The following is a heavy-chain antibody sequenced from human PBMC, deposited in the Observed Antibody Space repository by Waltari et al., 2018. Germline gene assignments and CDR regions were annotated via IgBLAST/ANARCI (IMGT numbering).Heavy chain of an antibody. Sequence: QVQLVQSGAEVKKPGSSVKVSCKASGGTFSSYAISWVRQAPGQGLEWMGGISPIFGTANYAQKFQGRVTITADESTSTAYMELSSLRSEDTAVYYCARDEGIAAAVEYYYYYGMDVWGQGTTVTVSS. CDR2: ISPIFGTA. V-gene: IGHV1-69*13. CDR1: GGTFSSYA. J-gene: IGHJ6*02. CDR3: ARDEGIAAAVEYYYYYGMDV. D-gene: IGHD6-13*01.